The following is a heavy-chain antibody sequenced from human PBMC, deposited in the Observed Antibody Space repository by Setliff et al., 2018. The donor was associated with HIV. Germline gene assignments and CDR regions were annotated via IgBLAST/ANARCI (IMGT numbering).Heavy chain of an antibody. D-gene: IGHD1-26*01. CDR1: GYSFTPYH. CDR3: TRVRYGGTYDAFDV. V-gene: IGHV1-46*03. Sequence: ASVKVSCKASGYSFTPYHIHWVRQAPGQGLEWMGRILPTSGGTLYAQKFQDRISLIRDTSTKTVYMELSSLRPEDTAVYYCTRVRYGGTYDAFDVWGQGTMVTVSS. J-gene: IGHJ3*01. CDR2: ILPTSGGT.